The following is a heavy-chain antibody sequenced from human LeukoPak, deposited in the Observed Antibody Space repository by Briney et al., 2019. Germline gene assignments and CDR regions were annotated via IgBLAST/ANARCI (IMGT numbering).Heavy chain of an antibody. CDR1: GGSISSYY. Sequence: PSETLSLTCTVSGGSISSYYWSWIRQPPGKGLEWIGYIYYSGSTNYNPSLKSRVTISVDTSKNQFSLKLSSVTAADTALYYCASLGGTYYYGSGSQTNDYWGQGTLVTVSS. J-gene: IGHJ4*02. D-gene: IGHD3-10*01. CDR3: ASLGGTYYYGSGSQTNDY. V-gene: IGHV4-59*01. CDR2: IYYSGST.